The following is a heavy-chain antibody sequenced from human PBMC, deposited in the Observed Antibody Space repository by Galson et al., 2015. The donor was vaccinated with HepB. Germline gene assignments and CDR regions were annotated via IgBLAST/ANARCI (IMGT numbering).Heavy chain of an antibody. CDR1: GFIFSSYG. CDR2: LSYDGSNR. Sequence: LRLSCAASGFIFSSYGIHWVRQAPGKGLEWVSLLSYDGSNRHYADSVKSRFTISRDNSKNTVSLQMNSLRAEDTAVYYCAKPIHDYGALEYWGQGILVTVSS. D-gene: IGHD4-17*01. V-gene: IGHV3-30*18. CDR3: AKPIHDYGALEY. J-gene: IGHJ4*02.